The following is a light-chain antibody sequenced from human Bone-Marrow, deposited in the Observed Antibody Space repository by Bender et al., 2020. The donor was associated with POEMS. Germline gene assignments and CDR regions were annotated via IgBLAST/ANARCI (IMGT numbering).Light chain of an antibody. CDR3: ATWDVSLNGVV. Sequence: QSALTQPRSVSGSPGQSVTISCTGTSSDVGGYNYVSWYQQHPGKAPKLMIYEVSKRPSGVPDRFSGSKSGTSASLAISGLRSEDEADYYCATWDVSLNGVVLGGGSKLTVL. J-gene: IGLJ2*01. CDR2: EVS. CDR1: SSDVGGYNY. V-gene: IGLV2-11*01.